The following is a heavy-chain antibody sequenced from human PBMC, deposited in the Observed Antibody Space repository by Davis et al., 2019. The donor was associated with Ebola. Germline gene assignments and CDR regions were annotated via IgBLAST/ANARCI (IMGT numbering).Heavy chain of an antibody. J-gene: IGHJ6*02. CDR2: IIPILGIA. CDR1: GGTFSSYA. D-gene: IGHD3-10*01. CDR3: ARAKGLLWFRPDYYYGMDV. Sequence: AASVKVSCKASGGTFSSYAISWVRQAPGQGLEWMGRIIPILGIANYAQKFQGRVTITADKSTSTAYMELSSLRSEDTAVYYCARAKGLLWFRPDYYYGMDVWGQGTTVTVSS. V-gene: IGHV1-69*04.